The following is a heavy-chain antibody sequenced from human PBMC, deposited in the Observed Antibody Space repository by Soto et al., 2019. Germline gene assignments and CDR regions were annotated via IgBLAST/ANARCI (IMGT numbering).Heavy chain of an antibody. CDR3: VRNRGYQLLSPSYYYGMDV. Sequence: QVQLVLSGAEVKKPGASVKVSCKASGYTFTSYYMHWVRQAPGQGLAWMGIINPSGGSTRYAQKFQAGVQMTRDTSTSAVYMELRSLRSEDTAVYYCVRNRGYQLLSPSYYYGMDVWGQGTTLTV. J-gene: IGHJ6*02. D-gene: IGHD2-2*01. CDR1: GYTFTSYY. V-gene: IGHV1-46*01. CDR2: INPSGGST.